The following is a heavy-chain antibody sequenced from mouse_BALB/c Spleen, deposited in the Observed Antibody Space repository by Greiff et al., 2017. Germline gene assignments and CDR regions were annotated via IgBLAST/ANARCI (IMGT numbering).Heavy chain of an antibody. CDR1: GFSLTSYG. V-gene: IGHV2-9*02. J-gene: IGHJ4*01. CDR2: IWAGGST. CDR3: ARARSSYAMDY. Sequence: QVQLKESGPSLVQPSQSLSITCTVSGFSLTSYGVHWVRQPPGKGLEWLGVIWAGGSTNYNSALMTRLSISKDNSKSQVFLKMNSLQTDDTAMYYCARARSSYAMDYWGQGTSVTVSS. D-gene: IGHD1-1*01.